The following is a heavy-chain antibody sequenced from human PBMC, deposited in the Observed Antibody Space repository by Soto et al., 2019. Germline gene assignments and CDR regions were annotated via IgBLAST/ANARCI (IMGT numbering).Heavy chain of an antibody. Sequence: QLQLQESGSGLVKPSQTLSLTCAVSGGSISSGGYSWRWIRQPPGKGLEWIGYIYHSGSTYYNPSLLSRVSISVFRSKNQFSLKLSSVTAADTAVYYCAKSFYYGDYGSAFDIWGQGPMVTVSS. CDR2: IYHSGST. CDR3: AKSFYYGDYGSAFDI. CDR1: GGSISSGGYS. V-gene: IGHV4-30-2*01. J-gene: IGHJ3*02. D-gene: IGHD4-17*01.